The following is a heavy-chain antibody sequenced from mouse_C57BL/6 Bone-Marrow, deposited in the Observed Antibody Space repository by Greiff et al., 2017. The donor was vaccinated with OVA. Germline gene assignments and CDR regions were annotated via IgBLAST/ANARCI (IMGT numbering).Heavy chain of an antibody. CDR2: ISNLAYSI. Sequence: EVKLMESGGGLVQPGGSLKLSCAASGFTFSDYGMAWVRQAPRKGPEWVAFISNLAYSIYYADTVTGRFTISRENAKNTLYLEMSSLRSEDTAMYYCARHGPFIYDGLYAMDYWGQGTSVTVSS. J-gene: IGHJ4*01. CDR1: GFTFSDYG. D-gene: IGHD2-3*01. V-gene: IGHV5-15*01. CDR3: ARHGPFIYDGLYAMDY.